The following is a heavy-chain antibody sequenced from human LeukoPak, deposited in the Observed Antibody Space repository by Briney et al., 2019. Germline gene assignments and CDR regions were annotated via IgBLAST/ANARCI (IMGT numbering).Heavy chain of an antibody. V-gene: IGHV4-34*01. CDR1: GGSFNGYY. D-gene: IGHD3-3*01. Sequence: SETLSLTCAVYGGSFNGYYWSWIRQPPGKGLEWIGEINHSGSTNYNPSLKSRVTISVYTSKNQFSLKLSSVTAADTAVYYCASAYDYDFWSGYYWDWGQGTLFTVSS. J-gene: IGHJ4*02. CDR3: ASAYDYDFWSGYYWD. CDR2: INHSGST.